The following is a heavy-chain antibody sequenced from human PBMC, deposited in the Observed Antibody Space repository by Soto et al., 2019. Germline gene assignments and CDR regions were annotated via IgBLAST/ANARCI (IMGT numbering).Heavy chain of an antibody. Sequence: ASVKVSCKASGYTFTSYGISWVRQAPGQGLEWMGWISAYNGNTNYAQKLQGRVTMTTDTSTSTAYMELRSLRSDDTAVYYCARAARDYDILTVYYWDDNRSQRAYFDSWGQGTLVTVSS. CDR2: ISAYNGNT. J-gene: IGHJ4*02. V-gene: IGHV1-18*01. CDR1: GYTFTSYG. CDR3: ARAARDYDILTVYYWDDNRSQRAYFDS. D-gene: IGHD3-9*01.